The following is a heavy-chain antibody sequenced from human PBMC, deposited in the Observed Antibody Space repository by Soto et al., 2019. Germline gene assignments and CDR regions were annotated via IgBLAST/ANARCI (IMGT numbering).Heavy chain of an antibody. CDR2: ISYSGTA. V-gene: IGHV4-61*01. Sequence: QVQLQESGPGLVKTSETLSLTCTVSGGSVSSGPYHWNWVRQPPGKGLEWIGHISYSGTANYNPSLRGRVIMATDTSMNQFSLRLTSVPAEDTAVYYCMRSHGAYWGQGALVTVSP. D-gene: IGHD2-8*01. J-gene: IGHJ4*02. CDR1: GGSVSSGPYH. CDR3: MRSHGAY.